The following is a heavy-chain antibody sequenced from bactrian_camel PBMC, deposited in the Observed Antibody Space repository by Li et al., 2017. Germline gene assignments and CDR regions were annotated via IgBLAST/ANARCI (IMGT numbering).Heavy chain of an antibody. V-gene: IGHV3S26*01. CDR3: GASAYTSYGDSACPEYRY. CDR2: IISANDST. CDR1: GIGYSLYC. J-gene: IGHJ4*01. Sequence: HVQLVESGGGSVQAGGSLRLSCAVSGIGYSLYCTCWFRQATGKEREWVSSIISANDSTSYADPVKGRFTISRDTPKNTVYLQMNSLKAEDTAVYYCGASAYTSYGDSACPEYRYRGQGTQVTVS. D-gene: IGHD1*01.